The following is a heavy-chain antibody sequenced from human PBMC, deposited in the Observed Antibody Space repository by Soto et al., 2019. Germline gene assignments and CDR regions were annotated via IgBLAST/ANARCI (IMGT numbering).Heavy chain of an antibody. J-gene: IGHJ6*02. CDR3: ARPLRDRNYYYGMAV. V-gene: IGHV1-69*01. CDR1: GGTFSKYA. Sequence: QVQLVQSGAEMQQPGASVRVSCKAYGGTFSKYAFSWVRQAPGQGLEWLGGTIPMFGTPNYAQKSQGRVAISADESTGTVYMELSSLRSEDTAVYFCARPLRDRNYYYGMAVWGQGTTVTVSS. D-gene: IGHD3-22*01. CDR2: TIPMFGTP.